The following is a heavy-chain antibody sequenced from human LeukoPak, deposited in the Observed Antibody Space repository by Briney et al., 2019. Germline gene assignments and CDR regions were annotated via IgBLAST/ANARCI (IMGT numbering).Heavy chain of an antibody. V-gene: IGHV3-NL1*01. D-gene: IGHD2-15*01. J-gene: IGHJ4*02. CDR2: IRGDGVST. CDR3: ARLYCSDGTCHFDY. Sequence: GGSLRLSCAASGFTFSSHGLQWVRQAPGKGLEWVSDIRGDGVSTFYADSVKGRFTIPRDESKNTVYLQMNSLRAEDTAVYYCARLYCSDGTCHFDYWGQGTLLTVSS. CDR1: GFTFSSHG.